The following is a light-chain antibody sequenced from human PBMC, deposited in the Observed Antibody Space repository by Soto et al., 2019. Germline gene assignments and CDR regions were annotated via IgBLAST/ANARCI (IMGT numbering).Light chain of an antibody. V-gene: IGKV1-5*03. J-gene: IGKJ5*01. CDR2: KAS. CDR1: QSISSW. CDR3: QHYGSSLSIT. Sequence: DIQMTQSPSTLSVSVGDRVTITCRASQSISSWLAWYQQKPGKAPKLLIYKASSLESGVPSRFSGSGSGTEFTLTISSLQPDDFATYYCQHYGSSLSITFGQGTRLEIK.